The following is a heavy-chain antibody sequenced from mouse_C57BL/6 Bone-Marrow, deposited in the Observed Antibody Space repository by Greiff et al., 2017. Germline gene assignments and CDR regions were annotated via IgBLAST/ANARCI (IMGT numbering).Heavy chain of an antibody. J-gene: IGHJ3*01. Sequence: HVQLQQSGAELARPGASVTLSCKASGYTFTSYGISWVKPRTGHGLAWIGEIYPRSGNTYYNEKFKGKATLTADKSSSTAYMELRSLTSEDSAVYFCARRPYWGQGTLVTVSA. CDR3: ARRPY. CDR2: IYPRSGNT. V-gene: IGHV1-81*01. CDR1: GYTFTSYG.